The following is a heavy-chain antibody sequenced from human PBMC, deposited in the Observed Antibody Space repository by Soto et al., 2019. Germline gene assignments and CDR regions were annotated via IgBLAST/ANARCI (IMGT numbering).Heavy chain of an antibody. J-gene: IGHJ5*02. CDR1: GFTFSSYG. CDR3: AKDVGVGAFWTWFDP. Sequence: GGSLRLSCAASGFTFSSYGMHWVRQAPGKGLEWVAVIWYDGSNKYYADSVKGRFTISRDNSKNTLYLQMNSLRAEDTAVYYCAKDVGVGAFWTWFDPWGQGTLVTVSS. D-gene: IGHD1-26*01. CDR2: IWYDGSNK. V-gene: IGHV3-33*06.